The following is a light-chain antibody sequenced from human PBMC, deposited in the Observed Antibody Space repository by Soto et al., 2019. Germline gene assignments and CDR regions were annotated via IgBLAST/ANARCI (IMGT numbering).Light chain of an antibody. J-gene: IGKJ1*01. CDR2: GAS. CDR3: QQYGSSPRT. V-gene: IGKV3-20*01. CDR1: QSVTTS. Sequence: ELVLTKSPGTLSLSPGARATLSGRASQSVTTSLAWYQQKHGQAHRLPIYGASSRATGIPDRFSGSGSGTDLTMTIRRLETEDFAVYYCQQYGSSPRTFGQGTKVDIK.